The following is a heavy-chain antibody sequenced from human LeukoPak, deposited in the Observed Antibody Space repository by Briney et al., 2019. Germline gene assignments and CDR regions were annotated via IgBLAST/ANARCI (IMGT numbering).Heavy chain of an antibody. V-gene: IGHV3-23*01. J-gene: IGHJ4*02. D-gene: IGHD4-23*01. CDR3: AKDITTVVTVFDY. CDR1: GFTSSSYA. Sequence: PGGSLRLSCAASGFTSSSYAMSWVRQAPGKGLEWVSAISGSGGSAYYADSVKGRFTISRDNSKNTLYLQMNSLRAEDTAVYYCAKDITTVVTVFDYWGQGTLVTVSS. CDR2: ISGSGGSA.